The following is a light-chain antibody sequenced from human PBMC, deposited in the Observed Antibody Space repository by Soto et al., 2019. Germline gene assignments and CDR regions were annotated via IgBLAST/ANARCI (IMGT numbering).Light chain of an antibody. CDR3: CSYAGNYIYV. CDR1: NSDVGAYNF. Sequence: QSVLTQPRSVSGSPGQSVTISCTGTNSDVGAYNFVSWYQQLPGKAPKLMIYAVNKRPSGVPDRFSGSKSGNTASLTISGLLAEDEADYYCCSYAGNYIYVLGIGTKVTVL. CDR2: AVN. V-gene: IGLV2-11*01. J-gene: IGLJ1*01.